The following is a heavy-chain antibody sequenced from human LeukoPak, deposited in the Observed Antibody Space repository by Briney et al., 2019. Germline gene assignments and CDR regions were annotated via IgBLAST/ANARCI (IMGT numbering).Heavy chain of an antibody. CDR2: INPNSGGT. CDR1: GYTFTGDY. D-gene: IGHD6-13*01. Sequence: ASVKVSCKASGYTFTGDYMHWVRQAPGQGLEWMGWINPNSGGTNYAQKFQGRVTMTRDTSISTAYMELSRLRSDDTAVYYCARVEAAAWNYWGQGTLVTVSS. V-gene: IGHV1-2*02. J-gene: IGHJ4*02. CDR3: ARVEAAAWNY.